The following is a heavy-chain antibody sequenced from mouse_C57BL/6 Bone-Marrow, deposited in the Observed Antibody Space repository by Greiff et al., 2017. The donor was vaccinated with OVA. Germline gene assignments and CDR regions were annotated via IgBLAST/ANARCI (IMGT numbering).Heavy chain of an antibody. CDR3: SWFGFDY. CDR2: ISSGSSTI. CDR1: GFTFSDYG. V-gene: IGHV5-17*01. J-gene: IGHJ2*01. Sequence: EVQLVESGGGLVKPGGSLKLSCAASGFTFSDYGMHWVRQAPEKGLEWVAYISSGSSTIYYADTVKGRFTISRDNAKHTPFLQITSLSAEDTAMYYCSWFGFDYWGQGTTLTVSS.